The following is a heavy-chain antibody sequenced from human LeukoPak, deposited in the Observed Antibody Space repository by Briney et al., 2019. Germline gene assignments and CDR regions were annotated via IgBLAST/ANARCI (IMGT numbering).Heavy chain of an antibody. CDR1: GYTFTGYY. CDR3: APRWYYYGSGSYDDY. J-gene: IGHJ4*02. V-gene: IGHV1-24*01. CDR2: FDPEDGET. D-gene: IGHD3-10*01. Sequence: ASVKVSCKDSGYTFTGYYMHWVRQAPGKGLEWMGGFDPEDGETIYAQKFQGRVTMTEDTSTDTAYMELSSLRSEDTAVYYCAPRWYYYGSGSYDDYWGQGTLVTVSS.